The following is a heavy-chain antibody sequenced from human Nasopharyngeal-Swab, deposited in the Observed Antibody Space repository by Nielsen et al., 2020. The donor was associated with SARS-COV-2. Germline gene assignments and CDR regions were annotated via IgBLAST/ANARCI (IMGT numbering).Heavy chain of an antibody. J-gene: IGHJ6*03. V-gene: IGHV3-30*18. Sequence: WIRQPPGKGLEWVAVISYDGSNKYYADSVKGRFTISRDNSKNTLYLQMNSLRAEDTAVYYCAKAGARGVITHYYYYYMDVWGKGTTVTVSS. CDR3: AKAGARGVITHYYYYYMDV. CDR2: ISYDGSNK. D-gene: IGHD3-10*01.